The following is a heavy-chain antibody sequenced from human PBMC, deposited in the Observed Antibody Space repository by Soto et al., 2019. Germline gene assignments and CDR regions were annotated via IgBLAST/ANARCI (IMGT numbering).Heavy chain of an antibody. CDR2: SYYTGTT. J-gene: IGHJ5*02. CDR1: GASLNSYY. V-gene: IGHV4-59*01. D-gene: IGHD2-15*01. CDR3: TRKYCSGGNCCPGRNWLDP. Sequence: SQTLSLSCTVSGASLNSYYWSLIRQAPGKGLECIWYSYYTGTTNYNPSLKSRVTMSVDTSKSQLPLKLNSVTAADTPVYYCTRKYCSGGNCCPGRNWLDPWAQGSPVNVSS.